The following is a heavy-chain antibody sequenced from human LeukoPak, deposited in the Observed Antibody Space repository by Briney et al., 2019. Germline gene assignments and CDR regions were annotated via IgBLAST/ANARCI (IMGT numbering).Heavy chain of an antibody. D-gene: IGHD1-14*01. CDR3: ARALGPDNDAFDI. Sequence: SVKVSCKASGGTFSSYTISWVRQAPGQGLEWMGRIIPILGIANYAQKFQGRVTITADKSTSTAYMELSSLRSEDTAMYYCARALGPDNDAFDIWGQGTMVTVSS. J-gene: IGHJ3*02. V-gene: IGHV1-69*02. CDR2: IIPILGIA. CDR1: GGTFSSYT.